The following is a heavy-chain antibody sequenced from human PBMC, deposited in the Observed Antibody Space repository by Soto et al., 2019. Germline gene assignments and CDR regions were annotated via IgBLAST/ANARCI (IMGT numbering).Heavy chain of an antibody. D-gene: IGHD3-22*01. CDR1: GFTFSSYA. CDR3: EKRGSSRHYYDSSGYDY. Sequence: GGSLRLSCAASGFTFSSYAMSWVRQAPGKGLEWVSAISGSGGSTYYADSVKGRFTISRDNSKNTLYLQMNSLRAEDTAVYYCEKRGSSRHYYDSSGYDYWGQGTLVTVSS. J-gene: IGHJ4*02. V-gene: IGHV3-23*01. CDR2: ISGSGGST.